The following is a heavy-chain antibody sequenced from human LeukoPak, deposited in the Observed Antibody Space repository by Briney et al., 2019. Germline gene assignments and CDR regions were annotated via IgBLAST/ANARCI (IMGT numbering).Heavy chain of an antibody. D-gene: IGHD1-7*01. CDR3: AKDRAPGWNYVWSLSY. CDR2: IRYDGSNK. J-gene: IGHJ4*02. V-gene: IGHV3-30*02. CDR1: GFTFSSYG. Sequence: PGGSLRLSCAASGFTFSSYGMHWVRQAPGKGLEWVAFIRYDGSNKYYADSVKGRFTISRDNSKNTLYLQMNSLRAEDTAVYYCAKDRAPGWNYVWSLSYWGQGTLVTVSS.